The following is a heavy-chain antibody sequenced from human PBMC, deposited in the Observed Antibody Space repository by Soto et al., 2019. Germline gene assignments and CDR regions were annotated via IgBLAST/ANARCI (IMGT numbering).Heavy chain of an antibody. D-gene: IGHD3-9*01. CDR2: IKSKNDGATT. Sequence: PGGSLRPSCAASGFSFSNAWMSWVRQAPGKGLEWVGRIKSKNDGATTDYAAPVQGRFTISREDSKHSLYPKMNSLETAATAVHYRTTRALRYLDWFTHFDYWGQGTLVTVSS. CDR1: GFSFSNAW. V-gene: IGHV3-15*01. J-gene: IGHJ4*02. CDR3: TTRALRYLDWFTHFDY.